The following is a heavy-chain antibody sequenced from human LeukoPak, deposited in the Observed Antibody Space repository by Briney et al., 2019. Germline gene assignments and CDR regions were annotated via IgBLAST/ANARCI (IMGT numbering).Heavy chain of an antibody. CDR3: ARDLIHLGFGESDAFDI. Sequence: ASQTLSLTCAISGDSVSSNSAAWNWIRQSPSRGLEWLGRTYYRSKWYNDYAVSVKSRITINPDTSKNQFSLQLNSVTPEDTAVYYCARDLIHLGFGESDAFDIWGQGTMVTVSS. D-gene: IGHD3-10*01. CDR1: GDSVSSNSAA. V-gene: IGHV6-1*01. CDR2: TYYRSKWYN. J-gene: IGHJ3*02.